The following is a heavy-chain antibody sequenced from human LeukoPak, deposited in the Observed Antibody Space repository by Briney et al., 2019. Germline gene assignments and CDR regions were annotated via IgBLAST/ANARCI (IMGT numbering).Heavy chain of an antibody. Sequence: GASVEVSCKASGYTFTGYYMHWVRQAPGQGLEWMGWINPNSGGTNYAQKFQGRVTMTRDMSISTAYMELSRLRSDDTAVYYCARDGYCSSTSCYTFDPWGQGTLVTVSS. D-gene: IGHD2-2*03. CDR2: INPNSGGT. CDR3: ARDGYCSSTSCYTFDP. J-gene: IGHJ5*02. CDR1: GYTFTGYY. V-gene: IGHV1-2*02.